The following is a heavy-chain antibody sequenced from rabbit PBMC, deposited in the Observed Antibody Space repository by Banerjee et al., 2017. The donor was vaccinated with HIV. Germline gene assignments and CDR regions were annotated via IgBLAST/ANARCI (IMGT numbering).Heavy chain of an antibody. CDR2: IYGSSDDT. CDR3: ARSIDAGDAGYGYALGNL. V-gene: IGHV1S40*01. D-gene: IGHD6-1*01. Sequence: QSLEESGGDLVKPGASLTLTCTASGFSFSSSYWICWVRQAPGKGLEWIACIYGSSDDTYYTNWAKGRFTISKTSSTTVTPQMTSLTAADTATYFCARSIDAGDAGYGYALGNLWGPGTLVTVS. J-gene: IGHJ4*01. CDR1: GFSFSSSYW.